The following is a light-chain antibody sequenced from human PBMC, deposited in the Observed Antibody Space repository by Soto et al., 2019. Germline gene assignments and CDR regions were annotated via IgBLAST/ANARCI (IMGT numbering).Light chain of an antibody. CDR2: GAS. CDR1: QSLSSGY. J-gene: IGKJ1*01. CDR3: PQYITSPNT. Sequence: EIVLTQSPGTLSLSPGERAALSCRASQSLSSGYLAWYQQKPGQAPRLLIYGASSRASGIPDRLNRSGSGTDITLNISRLEPEECAVYYCPQYITSPNTCGQGTKVDI. V-gene: IGKV3-20*01.